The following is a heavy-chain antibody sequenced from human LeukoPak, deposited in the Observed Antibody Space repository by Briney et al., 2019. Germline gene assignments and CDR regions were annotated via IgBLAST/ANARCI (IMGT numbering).Heavy chain of an antibody. CDR1: GFTFTSSA. CDR2: IVVGSGNT. V-gene: IGHV1-58*02. Sequence: ASVKVSCKASGFTFTSSAMQWVRQARGQRLEGIGWIVVGSGNTNYAQKFQERVTITRDMSTSTAYMELSSLRSEDTAVYYCAAGWVCSGGSCYYYFDYWGQGTLVTVSS. J-gene: IGHJ4*02. CDR3: AAGWVCSGGSCYYYFDY. D-gene: IGHD2-15*01.